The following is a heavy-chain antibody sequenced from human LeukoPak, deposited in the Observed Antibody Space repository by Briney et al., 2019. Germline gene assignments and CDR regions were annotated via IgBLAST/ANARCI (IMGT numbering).Heavy chain of an antibody. J-gene: IGHJ5*02. D-gene: IGHD2-2*01. CDR2: ISSSSSYT. Sequence: PGGSLRLSCAASGFTFSDYYMSWIRQAPGKGLEGVSYISSSSSYTNYADSVKGRFTISRDNAKNSLYLQMNSLRAEDTAVYYCAREGCSSTSCYLDHWGQGTLVTVSS. CDR3: AREGCSSTSCYLDH. V-gene: IGHV3-11*05. CDR1: GFTFSDYY.